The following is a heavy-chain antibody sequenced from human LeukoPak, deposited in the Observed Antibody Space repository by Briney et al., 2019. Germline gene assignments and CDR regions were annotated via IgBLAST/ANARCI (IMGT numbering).Heavy chain of an antibody. CDR3: ASIYSYGYDAFDI. D-gene: IGHD5-18*01. CDR2: IIPIFGIA. Sequence: ASVQVSCKASGGTFSSYAISWVRQAPGQGLEWMGGIIPIFGIANYAQKFQGRVTITADESTSTAYMELSSLRSEDTAVYYRASIYSYGYDAFDIWGQGTMVTVSS. J-gene: IGHJ3*02. CDR1: GGTFSSYA. V-gene: IGHV1-69*01.